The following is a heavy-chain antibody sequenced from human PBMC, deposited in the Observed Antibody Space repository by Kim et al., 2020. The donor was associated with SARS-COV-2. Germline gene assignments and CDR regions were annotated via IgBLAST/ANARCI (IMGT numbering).Heavy chain of an antibody. CDR3: ARGGTYSSSHLDY. CDR1: GFSFSSYW. V-gene: IGHV3-74*01. D-gene: IGHD6-13*01. CDR2: INSDGRCT. Sequence: GGSLRLSCAASGFSFSSYWMHWVRQAPGKGLVWVSRINSDGRCTTYADSVKGRFTISRDNAKNTLYLQMNSLRAEDTAVYYCARGGTYSSSHLDYWGQGTLVTVSS. J-gene: IGHJ4*02.